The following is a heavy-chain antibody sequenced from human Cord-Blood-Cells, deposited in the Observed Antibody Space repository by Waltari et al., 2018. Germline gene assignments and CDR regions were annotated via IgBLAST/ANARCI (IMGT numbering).Heavy chain of an antibody. CDR1: GFTFSSYA. Sequence: QVQLVESGGGVVQPGRSLRLSCAASGFTFSSYAMHWVRQAPGKGLEWVAFISYDGSNKYYADSVKGRFTISRDNSKNTLYLQMNSLRAEDTAVYYCARGSGNDYYGMDVWDQGP. V-gene: IGHV3-30-3*01. D-gene: IGHD3-10*01. J-gene: IGHJ6*02. CDR3: ARGSGNDYYGMDV. CDR2: ISYDGSNK.